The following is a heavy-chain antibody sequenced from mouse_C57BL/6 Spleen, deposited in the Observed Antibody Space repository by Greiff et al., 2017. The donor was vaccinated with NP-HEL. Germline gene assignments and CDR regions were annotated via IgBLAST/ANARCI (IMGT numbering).Heavy chain of an antibody. V-gene: IGHV1-53*01. CDR1: GYTFTSYW. CDR3: ARELYYYAMDD. D-gene: IGHD4-1*01. CDR2: INPSNGGN. J-gene: IGHJ4*01. Sequence: QVQLQQPGTELVKPGASVKLSCKASGYTFTSYWMHWVKQRPGQGLEWIGNINPSNGGNNYNEKFKSKATLTVDKSSGTAYMQLSSLTSEDSAVYYCARELYYYAMDDWGQGTSVTVSS.